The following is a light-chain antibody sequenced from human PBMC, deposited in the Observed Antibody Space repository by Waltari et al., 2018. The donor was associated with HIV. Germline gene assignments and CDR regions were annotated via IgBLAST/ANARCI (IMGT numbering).Light chain of an antibody. Sequence: QSVVTQPPSASGTPGQRVTISCSGSSPNVGRNSVTWYQQLPGTSPKLLIYSDYQRPSGVPDRFSASKSGTSASLAIGGLQSDDEADYYCATWDDSLNGPVFGTGTKVTVL. CDR1: SPNVGRNS. V-gene: IGLV1-44*01. CDR2: SDY. CDR3: ATWDDSLNGPV. J-gene: IGLJ1*01.